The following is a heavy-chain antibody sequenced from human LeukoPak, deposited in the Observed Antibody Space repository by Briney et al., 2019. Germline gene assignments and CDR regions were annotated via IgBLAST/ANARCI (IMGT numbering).Heavy chain of an antibody. V-gene: IGHV3-74*01. Sequence: GGSLRLSCVASGFTFSRYWMHWVRQAPGEGLVWDSRINSDGSTTIYADSVKGRFTISRDNAKNTLYLQMNSLRAEDTAVYFCASGPTGFAWGQGTLVTVSS. D-gene: IGHD1-14*01. J-gene: IGHJ5*02. CDR2: INSDGSTT. CDR3: ASGPTGFA. CDR1: GFTFSRYW.